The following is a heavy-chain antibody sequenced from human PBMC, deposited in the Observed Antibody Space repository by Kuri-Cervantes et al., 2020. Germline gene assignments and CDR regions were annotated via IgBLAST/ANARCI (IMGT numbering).Heavy chain of an antibody. CDR1: GDSVSSNSAA. J-gene: IGHJ3*02. Sequence: SQTLSLTCAISGDSVSSNSAAWNWIRQSPSRGLEWLGRTYYRSKWYNDYAVSVKSRITINPDTSKNQFSLQLNSVTPEDTAVYYCAVGYCSSTSCYTAFDIWGQGTMVTVSS. CDR3: AVGYCSSTSCYTAFDI. CDR2: TYYRSKWYN. V-gene: IGHV6-1*01. D-gene: IGHD2-2*02.